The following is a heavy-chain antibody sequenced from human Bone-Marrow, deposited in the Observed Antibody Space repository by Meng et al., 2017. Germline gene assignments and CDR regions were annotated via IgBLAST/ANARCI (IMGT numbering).Heavy chain of an antibody. D-gene: IGHD1-26*01. V-gene: IGHV4-34*01. J-gene: IGHJ4*02. CDR1: GGSFSGYY. Sequence: QVKVQRGGAGLLKPSETLSLTCAVYGGSFSGYYWSWIRQPPGKGLEWIGEINHSGSTNYNPSLKSRVTISVDTSKNQFSLKLSSVTAADTAVYYCARGYGIVGANLGLYYFDYWGQGTLVTVSS. CDR2: INHSGST. CDR3: ARGYGIVGANLGLYYFDY.